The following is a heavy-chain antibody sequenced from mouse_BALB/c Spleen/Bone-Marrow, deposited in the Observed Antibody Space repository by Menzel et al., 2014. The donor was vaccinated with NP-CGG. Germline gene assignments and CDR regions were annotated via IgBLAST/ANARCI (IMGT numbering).Heavy chain of an antibody. J-gene: IGHJ4*01. CDR3: AIYYDYAMDY. V-gene: IGHV1-12*01. CDR1: GYTFTSYN. Sequence: QSGAELVKPGASVKMSCKASGYTFTSYNMHWVKQTPGQGLEWIGAIYPGNGDTSYNQKFKGKATLTADKSSSTAYKQLSSLTSEDSAVYYCAIYYDYAMDYWGQGTSVTVSS. CDR2: IYPGNGDT. D-gene: IGHD2-4*01.